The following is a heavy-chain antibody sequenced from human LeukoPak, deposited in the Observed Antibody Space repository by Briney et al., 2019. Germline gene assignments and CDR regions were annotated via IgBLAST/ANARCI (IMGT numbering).Heavy chain of an antibody. V-gene: IGHV4-39*01. CDR3: ARHVGFITMVRGVINNNWFDP. J-gene: IGHJ5*02. CDR1: GGSISSSSYY. Sequence: SETLSLTCTVSGGSISSSSYYWGWIRQPPGKGLEWTGSIYYSGSPYYNPSLKSRVTISVDTSKKQFSLKLSSVTAADTAVYYCARHVGFITMVRGVINNNWFDPRGQGTLVTVSS. CDR2: IYYSGSP. D-gene: IGHD3-10*01.